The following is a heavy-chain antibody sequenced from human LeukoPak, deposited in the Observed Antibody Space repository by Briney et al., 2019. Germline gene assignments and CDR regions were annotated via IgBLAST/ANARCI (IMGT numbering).Heavy chain of an antibody. CDR1: GVSISSGGYY. V-gene: IGHV4-31*03. J-gene: IGHJ3*01. CDR2: IYYRGST. Sequence: PSQTLSLTCTVSGVSISSGGYYWSWIRQHPGKGLEGIGYIYYRGSTYYNPSLKSRVTISVDKSKNHFSLRLTSVTAADTAVYYCARLSAAVHLGAFDLWGQGTMVTVSS. CDR3: ARLSAAVHLGAFDL. D-gene: IGHD3-3*01.